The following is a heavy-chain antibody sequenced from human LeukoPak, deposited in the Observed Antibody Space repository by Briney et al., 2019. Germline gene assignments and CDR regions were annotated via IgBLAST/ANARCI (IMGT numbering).Heavy chain of an antibody. CDR1: GITLSNYG. Sequence: GGSLRLSCAVSGITLSNYGMSWVRQAPGKVLEWVAGISGSGCGTTYADSVKGRFTISRDNSKNTLYLQMNSLRGEDTAVYFCAKRGVVIRIFLVGFHKEAYYFDSWGQGALVTVSS. D-gene: IGHD3-10*01. V-gene: IGHV3-23*01. CDR3: AKRGVVIRIFLVGFHKEAYYFDS. CDR2: ISGSGCGT. J-gene: IGHJ4*02.